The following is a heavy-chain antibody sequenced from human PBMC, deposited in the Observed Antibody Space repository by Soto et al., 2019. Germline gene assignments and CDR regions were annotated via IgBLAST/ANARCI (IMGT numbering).Heavy chain of an antibody. Sequence: PSETLSLTCTVPGGSISSGGYYWSWIRQHPGKGLEWIGYIYYSGSTYYDPSLKSRVTISVDTSKNQFSLKLSSVTAADTAVYYCARVTPYDSSGYPDYWGQGTLVTVSS. CDR2: IYYSGST. D-gene: IGHD3-22*01. V-gene: IGHV4-31*02. CDR3: ARVTPYDSSGYPDY. CDR1: GGSISSGGYY. J-gene: IGHJ4*02.